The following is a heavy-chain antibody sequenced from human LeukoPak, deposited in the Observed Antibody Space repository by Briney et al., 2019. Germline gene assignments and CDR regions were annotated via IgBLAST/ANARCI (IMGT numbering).Heavy chain of an antibody. Sequence: GGSLGLSCAASGFTFSSYWMSWVRQAPGKGLEWVANIKQDGSEKYYVDSVKGRFTISRDNAKNSLYLQMNSLRAEDTAVYYCARAAIFGVVEGESDAFDIWGQGTMVTVSS. D-gene: IGHD3-3*01. CDR1: GFTFSSYW. CDR2: IKQDGSEK. J-gene: IGHJ3*02. CDR3: ARAAIFGVVEGESDAFDI. V-gene: IGHV3-7*01.